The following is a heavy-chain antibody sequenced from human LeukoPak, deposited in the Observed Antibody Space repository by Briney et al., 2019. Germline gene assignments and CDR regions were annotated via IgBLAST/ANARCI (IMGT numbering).Heavy chain of an antibody. CDR2: ISGSGDNT. D-gene: IGHD5-18*01. J-gene: IGHJ4*02. CDR3: AKDHGYSYGLDY. CDR1: GFTFSSHG. Sequence: GGSLRLSCAASGFTFSSHGMSWVRQAPGKGLEWVSTISGSGDNTYYADSVKGRFTISRDNSKNTLYLQMNSLRAEDTAVYYCAKDHGYSYGLDYWGQGTLVTVSS. V-gene: IGHV3-23*01.